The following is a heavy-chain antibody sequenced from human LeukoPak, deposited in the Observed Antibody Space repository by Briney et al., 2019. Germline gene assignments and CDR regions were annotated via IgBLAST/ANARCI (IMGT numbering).Heavy chain of an antibody. CDR2: IYYSGST. CDR3: ARGDYVWGSYRLFDY. Sequence: SETLSLTCTVSGGSISSYYWSWIRQPPGKGLEWIGYIYYSGSTNYNPSLKSRVTISVDTSKNQFSLKLSSVTAADTAVYYCARGDYVWGSYRLFDYWGQGTLVTVSS. D-gene: IGHD3-16*02. J-gene: IGHJ4*02. CDR1: GGSISSYY. V-gene: IGHV4-59*12.